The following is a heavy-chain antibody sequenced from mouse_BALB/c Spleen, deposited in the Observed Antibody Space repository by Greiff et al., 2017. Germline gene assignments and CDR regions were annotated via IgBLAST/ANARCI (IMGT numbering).Heavy chain of an antibody. Sequence: VKLVESGPGLVAPSQSLSITCTVSGFSLTSYGVHWVRQPPGKGLEWLGVIWAGGSTNYNSALMSRLSISKDNSKSQVFLKMNSLQTDDTAMYYCARSKYGNYDYAMDYWGQGTSVTVSS. J-gene: IGHJ4*01. V-gene: IGHV2-9*02. D-gene: IGHD2-10*02. CDR3: ARSKYGNYDYAMDY. CDR2: IWAGGST. CDR1: GFSLTSYG.